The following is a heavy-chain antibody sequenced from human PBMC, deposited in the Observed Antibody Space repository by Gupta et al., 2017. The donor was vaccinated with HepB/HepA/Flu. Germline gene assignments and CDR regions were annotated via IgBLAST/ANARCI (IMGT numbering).Heavy chain of an antibody. CDR1: GPTFYTCW. D-gene: IGHD3-10*02. CDR2: KKEDGSEK. Sequence: EVQLVESGGGLVQPGGSLGLSCAPSGPTFYTCWVSWVRQAARKGLEWVANKKEDGSEKNYVESVKGRFTISRDNAKNSLYLQMNSVRAEDTAVYYCARELLFGELINSWGQGTLVTVSS. CDR3: ARELLFGELINS. J-gene: IGHJ4*02. V-gene: IGHV3-7*01.